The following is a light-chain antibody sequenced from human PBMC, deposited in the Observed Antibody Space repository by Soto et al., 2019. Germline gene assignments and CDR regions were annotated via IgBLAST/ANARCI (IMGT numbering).Light chain of an antibody. CDR2: DAS. J-gene: IGKJ2*01. CDR3: QHYNTYPYT. V-gene: IGKV1-5*01. Sequence: DIPMTQSPSTLSASVGDRVTITCRASQSIDSWLAWYQHRPGKAPKLLIYDASTLESGVPSRFSGSGSGTEFTLTISSLQPADFATYYCQHYNTYPYTFGQGTKREIK. CDR1: QSIDSW.